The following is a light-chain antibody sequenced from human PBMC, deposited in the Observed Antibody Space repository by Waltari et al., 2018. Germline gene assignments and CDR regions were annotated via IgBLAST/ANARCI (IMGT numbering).Light chain of an antibody. CDR1: SLSKQF. J-gene: IGLJ2*01. CDR2: KDT. V-gene: IGLV3-25*03. CDR3: QTADLGGDVV. Sequence: SYEVTQPPSVSVSPGQTARITCSGDSLSKQFVYWYQQKSGQAPVLVIFKDTERASGIPERFSGSTSGTIVTLTINGVQAQDEADYYCQTADLGGDVVFCGGTKLTVL.